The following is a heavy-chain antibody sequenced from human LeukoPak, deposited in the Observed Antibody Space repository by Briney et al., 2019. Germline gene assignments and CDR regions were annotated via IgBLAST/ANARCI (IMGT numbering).Heavy chain of an antibody. CDR1: GFTFSSYE. J-gene: IGHJ3*02. CDR3: AKDRSIQTQGAFDI. CDR2: ISSSGSTT. Sequence: GGPLRLSCAASGFTFSSYEMNWVRQAPGKGLEGVSYISSSGSTTYYADSVKGRFTISRDNSKNTLYLQMNSLRAEDTAVYYCAKDRSIQTQGAFDIWGQGTMVTVSP. V-gene: IGHV3-48*03. D-gene: IGHD3-3*01.